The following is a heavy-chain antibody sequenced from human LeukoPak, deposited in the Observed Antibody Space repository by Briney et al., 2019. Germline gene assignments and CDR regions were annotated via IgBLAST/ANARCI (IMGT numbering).Heavy chain of an antibody. CDR1: GITFSRYV. Sequence: GGSLRLSCAASGITFSRYVMSWVRQAPGKGLEWVSLTSGSGGNTYYADSVKGRFTISRDNSKNTLYLQMNSLRAEDTAVYYCAKDPTDSSGYYLYYFDFWGQGTLVTVSS. CDR2: TSGSGGNT. CDR3: AKDPTDSSGYYLYYFDF. J-gene: IGHJ4*02. V-gene: IGHV3-23*01. D-gene: IGHD3-22*01.